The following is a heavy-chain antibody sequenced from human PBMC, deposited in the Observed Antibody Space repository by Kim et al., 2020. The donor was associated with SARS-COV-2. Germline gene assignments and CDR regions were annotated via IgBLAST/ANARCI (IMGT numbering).Heavy chain of an antibody. CDR1: GFTFSTYA. V-gene: IGHV3-30-3*01. CDR3: AGDYNSAYYYDLT. Sequence: GGSLRLSCAASGFTFSTYAMHWVRQAPGKGLEWVAVISYDGSNKYSADSVKGRFTISRDNSKNTLYLQMNSLRAEDTAVYYCAGDYNSAYYYDLTWGQGTLVTVSS. J-gene: IGHJ4*02. CDR2: ISYDGSNK. D-gene: IGHD3-22*01.